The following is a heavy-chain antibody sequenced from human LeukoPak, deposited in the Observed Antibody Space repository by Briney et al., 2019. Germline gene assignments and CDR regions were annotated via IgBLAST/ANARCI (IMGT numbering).Heavy chain of an antibody. CDR1: GFTFDDYA. CDR3: AKDISSGIAAAGGY. CDR2: ISWNSGSI. J-gene: IGHJ4*02. Sequence: GRSLRPSCAASGFTFDDYAMHWVRQAPGKGLEWVSGISWNSGSIGYADSVKGRFTISRDNAKNSLYLQMNSLRAEDTALYYCAKDISSGIAAAGGYWGQGTLVTVSS. D-gene: IGHD6-13*01. V-gene: IGHV3-9*01.